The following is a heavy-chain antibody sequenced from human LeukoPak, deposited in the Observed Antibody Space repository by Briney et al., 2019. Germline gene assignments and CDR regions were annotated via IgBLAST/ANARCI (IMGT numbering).Heavy chain of an antibody. J-gene: IGHJ4*02. D-gene: IGHD1-7*01. V-gene: IGHV3-33*06. CDR3: AKDRRTTHFIDY. CDR1: GFTFSSYG. CDR2: IWYDGSNK. Sequence: GGSLRLSCAASGFTFSSYGMHWVRQAPGKGLEWVAVIWYDGSNKYYADSVKGRFTISRVNSKNTLYLQMNSLRAEDTAVYYCAKDRRTTHFIDYWGQGTLVTVSS.